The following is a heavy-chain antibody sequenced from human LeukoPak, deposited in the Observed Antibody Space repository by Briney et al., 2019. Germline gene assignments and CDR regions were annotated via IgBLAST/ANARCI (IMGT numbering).Heavy chain of an antibody. J-gene: IGHJ2*01. CDR3: AKVQGLYGSYFDL. D-gene: IGHD3-10*01. CDR2: ISWNNGSI. CDR1: GFTFDDYA. V-gene: IGHV3-9*01. Sequence: PGGSLRLSCAASGFTFDDYAMHWVRQAPGKGLEWVSGISWNNGSIGYADSVKGRFTISRDNAKNSLYLQMNSLRAEDTALYYCAKVQGLYGSYFDLWGRGTLVTVSS.